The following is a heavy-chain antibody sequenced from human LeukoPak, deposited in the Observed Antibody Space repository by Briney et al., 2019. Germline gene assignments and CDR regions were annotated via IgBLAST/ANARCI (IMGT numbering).Heavy chain of an antibody. J-gene: IGHJ5*02. Sequence: GGSLRLSCAASGFTFSSYAMSWVRQAPGKGLEWVSSISGSAGTTYYADSVKGRFTISRDNSKNTLYLRMNSLRAEDTAVYYCAAYYDVLTGSVNWFDPWGQGTLVTVSS. V-gene: IGHV3-23*01. D-gene: IGHD3-9*01. CDR1: GFTFSSYA. CDR2: ISGSAGTT. CDR3: AAYYDVLTGSVNWFDP.